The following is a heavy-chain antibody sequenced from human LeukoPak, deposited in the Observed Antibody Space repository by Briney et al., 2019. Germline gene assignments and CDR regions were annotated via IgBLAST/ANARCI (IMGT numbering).Heavy chain of an antibody. V-gene: IGHV3-30*03. D-gene: IGHD3-16*01. Sequence: PGRSLRLSCAASGFTFSSYGMHWVRQAPGKGLEWVAVISYDGSNKYYADSVKGRFTISRDNSKNTLYLQMNSLRAEDTAVYYCARGVDAFDIWGQGTMVTVSS. CDR2: ISYDGSNK. CDR3: ARGVDAFDI. CDR1: GFTFSSYG. J-gene: IGHJ3*02.